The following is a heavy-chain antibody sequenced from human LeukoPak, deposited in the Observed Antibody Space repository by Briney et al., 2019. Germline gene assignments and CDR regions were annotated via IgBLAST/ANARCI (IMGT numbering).Heavy chain of an antibody. D-gene: IGHD6-6*01. J-gene: IGHJ4*02. Sequence: ASVKVSCKASGYTFTSYYMHWVRQAPGQGLEWMGIINPSGGSTSYAQKFQGRVTMTRDTSTSTVYMELSSLRSEDTAVYYCARDQVALAARPRWDYWGQGTLVTVSS. CDR3: ARDQVALAARPRWDY. V-gene: IGHV1-46*01. CDR2: INPSGGST. CDR1: GYTFTSYY.